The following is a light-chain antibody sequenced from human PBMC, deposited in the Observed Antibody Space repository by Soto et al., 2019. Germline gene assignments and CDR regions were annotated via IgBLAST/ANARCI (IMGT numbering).Light chain of an antibody. CDR2: DAS. J-gene: IGKJ1*01. V-gene: IGKV1-5*01. Sequence: DIQMTQSPSTLSASVGDRVTITFRASQSISSWLAWYQQKPGKAPNLLIYDASSLESGVPSRFSGSGSETEFTLTISSLQPDDFATYYCQQYNSYWTFGQGTKVDIK. CDR1: QSISSW. CDR3: QQYNSYWT.